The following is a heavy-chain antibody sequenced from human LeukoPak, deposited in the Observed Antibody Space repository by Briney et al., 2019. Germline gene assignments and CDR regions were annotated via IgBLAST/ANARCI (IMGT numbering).Heavy chain of an antibody. J-gene: IGHJ4*02. CDR2: IYYSGST. Sequence: SETLSLTCAAYGGSFSGYYWSWIRQPPGKGLEWIGYIYYSGSTYYNPSLKSRVTISVDTSKNQFSLKLSSVTAADTAVYYCARGVGATTFDYWGQGTLVTVSS. V-gene: IGHV4-59*08. CDR3: ARGVGATTFDY. CDR1: GGSFSGYY. D-gene: IGHD1-26*01.